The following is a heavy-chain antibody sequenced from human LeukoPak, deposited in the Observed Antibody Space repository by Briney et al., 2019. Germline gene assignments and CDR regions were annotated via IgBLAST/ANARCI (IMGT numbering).Heavy chain of an antibody. CDR3: AREQDYGASYYFDY. CDR2: IYSGGST. V-gene: IGHV3-66*01. CDR1: GGSFSGYY. D-gene: IGHD4-17*01. Sequence: PSETLSLTCAVYGGSFSGYYWSWVRQAPGKGLEWVSVIYSGGSTYYADSVKGRFTTSRDNSKNTLYLQMNSLRAEDSAVYYCAREQDYGASYYFDYWGQGTLVTVSS. J-gene: IGHJ4*02.